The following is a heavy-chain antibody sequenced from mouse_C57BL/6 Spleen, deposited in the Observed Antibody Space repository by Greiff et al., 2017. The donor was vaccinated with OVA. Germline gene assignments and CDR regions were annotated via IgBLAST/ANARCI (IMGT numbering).Heavy chain of an antibody. D-gene: IGHD1-3*01. CDR1: GFNIKDYY. J-gene: IGHJ1*03. V-gene: IGHV14-2*01. CDR2: IDPEDGDT. Sequence: VQLQQSGAELVKPGASVKLSCTASGFNIKDYYMHWVKQRTEQGLEWIGWIDPEDGDTKYAPKFQGKATITADTSSNTAYLQLSSLTSEDTAVYYCARYKGDWYFDVWGTGTTVTVSS. CDR3: ARYKGDWYFDV.